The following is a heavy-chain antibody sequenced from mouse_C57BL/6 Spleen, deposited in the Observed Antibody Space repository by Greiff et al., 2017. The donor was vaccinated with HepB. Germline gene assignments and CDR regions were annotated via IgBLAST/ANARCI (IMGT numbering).Heavy chain of an antibody. D-gene: IGHD1-1*01. V-gene: IGHV1-50*01. Sequence: QVQLQQPGAELVKPGASVKLSCKASGYTFTSYWMQWVKQRPGQGLEWIGEIDPSDSYTNYNQKFKGKATLTVDTSSSTAYMQLSSLTSEDSAVYYCARGYGSSGGAYWGQGTLVTVSA. J-gene: IGHJ3*01. CDR2: IDPSDSYT. CDR1: GYTFTSYW. CDR3: ARGYGSSGGAY.